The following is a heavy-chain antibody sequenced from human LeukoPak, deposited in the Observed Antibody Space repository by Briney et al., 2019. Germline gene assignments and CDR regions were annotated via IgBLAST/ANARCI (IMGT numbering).Heavy chain of an antibody. V-gene: IGHV3-73*01. J-gene: IGHJ4*02. CDR1: GFIFSDCA. CDR3: TRDGGSWSHLDF. Sequence: GGSLRLSCAGSGFIFSDCAIRWVRQASGKGLKWVGRIDTRDKSSATAYAASVRGRFTISRDDSKSTAYLQMSGLKSEDTAVYFCTRDGGSWSHLDFWGQGALVTVSS. CDR2: IDTRDKSSAT. D-gene: IGHD2-15*01.